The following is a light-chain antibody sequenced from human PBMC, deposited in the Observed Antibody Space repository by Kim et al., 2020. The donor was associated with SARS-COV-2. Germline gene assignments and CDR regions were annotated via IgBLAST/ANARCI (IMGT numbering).Light chain of an antibody. CDR1: SSDVGVYNF. J-gene: IGLJ2*01. Sequence: QSALTQPRSVSGSPGQSVAISCTGISSDVGVYNFVSWYQHHPGKAPKLMIYDVNKRPSGVPDRFSGSKSGNTASLTISGLQAEDEADYYCCSYSASSGIFGGGTQLTVL. CDR2: DVN. V-gene: IGLV2-11*01. CDR3: CSYSASSGI.